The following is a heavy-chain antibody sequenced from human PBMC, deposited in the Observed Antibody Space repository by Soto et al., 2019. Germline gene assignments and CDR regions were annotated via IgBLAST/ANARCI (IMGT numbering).Heavy chain of an antibody. D-gene: IGHD6-13*01. Sequence: PGKGLEWIGYIYYSGSTYYNPSLKSRVTISVDTSKNQFSLKLSSVTAADTAVYYCARWHSSSWRETDYYYYGMDVLGNGTTVTGSS. CDR2: IYYSGST. V-gene: IGHV4-31*02. J-gene: IGHJ6*01. CDR3: ARWHSSSWRETDYYYYGMDV.